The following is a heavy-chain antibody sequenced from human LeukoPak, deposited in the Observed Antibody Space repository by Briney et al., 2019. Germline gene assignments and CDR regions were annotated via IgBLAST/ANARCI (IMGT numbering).Heavy chain of an antibody. Sequence: ASVKVSCKASGYTFTSYDINWVRQATGPGLEWMGWMNPNSGNTGYAQKFQGRVTMTRNTSISTAYMELSSLRSEDTAVYYCATDSSGYHDAFDIWGQGTMVTVSS. CDR2: MNPNSGNT. J-gene: IGHJ3*02. V-gene: IGHV1-8*01. CDR1: GYTFTSYD. CDR3: ATDSSGYHDAFDI. D-gene: IGHD3-22*01.